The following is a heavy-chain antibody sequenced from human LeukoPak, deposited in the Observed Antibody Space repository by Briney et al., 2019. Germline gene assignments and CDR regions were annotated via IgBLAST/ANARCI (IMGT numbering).Heavy chain of an antibody. CDR2: IYYSGST. Sequence: SETLSLTCTVSGGSISSSSYYWGWIRQPPGKGLEWIGSIYYSGSTYYNPSLKSRVTISVDTSKNQFSLKLSSVTAADTAVYYCARCMVRGNFCYMDVWGKGTTVTVSS. J-gene: IGHJ6*03. V-gene: IGHV4-39*01. CDR3: ARCMVRGNFCYMDV. CDR1: GGSISSSSYY. D-gene: IGHD3-10*01.